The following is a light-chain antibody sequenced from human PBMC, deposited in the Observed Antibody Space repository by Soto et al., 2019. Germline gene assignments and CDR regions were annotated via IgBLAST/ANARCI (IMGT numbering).Light chain of an antibody. Sequence: EIVLTQSPATLSLSPGEIATLSCRASQSVSSYLAWYQQKPGQAPRLLIYDASNSATGIPARFSGSGSGTDFTLTISSLEPDDFAVYYCQQRSNWRTFGQGTKLEIK. V-gene: IGKV3-11*01. CDR3: QQRSNWRT. CDR1: QSVSSY. CDR2: DAS. J-gene: IGKJ2*02.